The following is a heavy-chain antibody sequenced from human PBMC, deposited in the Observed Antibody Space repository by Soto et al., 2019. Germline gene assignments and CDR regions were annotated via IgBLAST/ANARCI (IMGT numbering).Heavy chain of an antibody. CDR3: ARENGHPGHNYAMDV. V-gene: IGHV3-30-3*01. Sequence: GGSLRLSCAASGFTFSSYAMHWVRQAPGKGLEWVAVISYDGSNKYYADSVKGRFTISRDNSKNTLYLQMNSLRVEDTAVYYCARENGHPGHNYAMDVWGQGTTVTVSS. D-gene: IGHD2-8*01. J-gene: IGHJ6*02. CDR2: ISYDGSNK. CDR1: GFTFSSYA.